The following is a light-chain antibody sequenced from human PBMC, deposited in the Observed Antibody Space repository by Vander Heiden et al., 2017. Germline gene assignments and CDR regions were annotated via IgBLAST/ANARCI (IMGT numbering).Light chain of an antibody. CDR2: GAS. CDR3: LQYGNSPLT. J-gene: IGKJ4*01. V-gene: IGKV3-20*01. Sequence: EIVLTQSPGTLSLSPGERATLSCRASQSVSSNYLGWYQQKPGQAPRLLIYGASSRATGIPDRFSGSGSGTDFTLTINRLQPEDFAVYYCLQYGNSPLTFGGGTKVEIK. CDR1: QSVSSNY.